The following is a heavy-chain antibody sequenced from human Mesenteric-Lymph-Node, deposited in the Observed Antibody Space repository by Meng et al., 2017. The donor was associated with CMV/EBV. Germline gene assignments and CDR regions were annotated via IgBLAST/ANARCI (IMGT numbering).Heavy chain of an antibody. CDR1: GGSISSSSYY. CDR3: ARGGPVVPAALLDY. D-gene: IGHD2-2*01. V-gene: IGHV4-39*07. Sequence: SETLSLTCTVSGGSISSSSYYWGWIRQPPGKGLEWIGSIYYSGSTYYNPSLKSRVTISVDTSKNQFSLKLSSVTAADTAVYYCARGGPVVPAALLDYWGQGTLVTVSS. J-gene: IGHJ4*02. CDR2: IYYSGST.